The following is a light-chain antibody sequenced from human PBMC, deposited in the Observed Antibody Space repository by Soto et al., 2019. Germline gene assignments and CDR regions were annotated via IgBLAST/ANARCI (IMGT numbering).Light chain of an antibody. Sequence: AIRMTRSPSSLSASTGHIFPITCRASQGISSYLAWYQQKPGKAPKLLIYAASTLQSGVPSRFRGSGSGTDFTLTISCLQSQDFANYYCQQYYSYHPITFGQGTRLEIK. CDR3: QQYYSYHPIT. J-gene: IGKJ5*01. CDR1: QGISSY. V-gene: IGKV1-8*01. CDR2: AAS.